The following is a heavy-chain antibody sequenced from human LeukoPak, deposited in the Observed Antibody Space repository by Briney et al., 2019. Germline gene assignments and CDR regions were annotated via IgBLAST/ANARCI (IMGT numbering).Heavy chain of an antibody. V-gene: IGHV3-23*01. J-gene: IGHJ1*01. CDR2: ISSSGSST. CDR1: GFTFSNYG. Sequence: GGSLRLSCAASGFTFSNYGMHWVRQAPGKGLEWVSSISSSGSSTYYADSVKGRFTISRDNSKNTLFLQMNSLRAEDTAVYYCAKDEYCGGDCYIQHWGQGTLVTVSS. D-gene: IGHD2-21*02. CDR3: AKDEYCGGDCYIQH.